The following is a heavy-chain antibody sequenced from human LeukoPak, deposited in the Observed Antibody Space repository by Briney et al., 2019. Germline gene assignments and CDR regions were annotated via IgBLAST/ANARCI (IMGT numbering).Heavy chain of an antibody. CDR1: GGSISSYY. CDR3: AGGWDYDILSYFDY. D-gene: IGHD3-9*01. J-gene: IGHJ4*02. V-gene: IGHV4-59*01. Sequence: NPSETLSLTCTVSGGSISSYYWSWIRQPPGKGLEWIGYIYYSGSTNYNPSLKSRVTISVDTSKNQFSLKPSSVTAADTAVYYCAGGWDYDILSYFDYWGQGTLVTVSS. CDR2: IYYSGST.